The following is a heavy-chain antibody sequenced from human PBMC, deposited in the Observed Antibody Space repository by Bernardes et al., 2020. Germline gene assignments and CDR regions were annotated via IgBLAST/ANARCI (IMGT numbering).Heavy chain of an antibody. D-gene: IGHD7-27*01. Sequence: GGSLRLSCAASGFTFSSYGMHWVRQAPGKGLEWVAVISYDGSNKYYADSVKGRFTISRDNSKNTLYLQMNSLRAEDTAVYYCAKRAQTGGIDYWGQGTLVTVSS. CDR1: GFTFSSYG. V-gene: IGHV3-30*18. J-gene: IGHJ4*02. CDR2: ISYDGSNK. CDR3: AKRAQTGGIDY.